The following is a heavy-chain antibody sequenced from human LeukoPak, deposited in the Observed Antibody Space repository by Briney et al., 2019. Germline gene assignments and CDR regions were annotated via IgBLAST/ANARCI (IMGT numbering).Heavy chain of an antibody. D-gene: IGHD3-3*01. V-gene: IGHV4-4*07. CDR1: GGSISSYY. CDR3: ARVYHYDFWSTDYYYYMDV. CDR2: IYTSGST. Sequence: PSETLSLTCTVSGGSISSYYWSWIRQPAGKGLEWIGRIYTSGSTNYNPSLKSRVTMSVDTSKNQFSLKLSSVTAADTAVYYCARVYHYDFWSTDYYYYMDVWGKGTTVSASS. J-gene: IGHJ6*03.